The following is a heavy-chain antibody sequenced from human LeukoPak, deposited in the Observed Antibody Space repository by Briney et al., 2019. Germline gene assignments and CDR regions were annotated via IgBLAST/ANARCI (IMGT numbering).Heavy chain of an antibody. Sequence: PGGSLRLSCAASGFSFSDYGMHWVRQAPGKGLEWVAIISFDGSKKNYIDSVKGRFTISRDNSRNILYLQMNSLRAEDTAIYYCAKDFGGSDYDWYFDLWGRGTVVTVSS. D-gene: IGHD1-26*01. CDR1: GFSFSDYG. CDR3: AKDFGGSDYDWYFDL. V-gene: IGHV3-30*18. CDR2: ISFDGSKK. J-gene: IGHJ2*01.